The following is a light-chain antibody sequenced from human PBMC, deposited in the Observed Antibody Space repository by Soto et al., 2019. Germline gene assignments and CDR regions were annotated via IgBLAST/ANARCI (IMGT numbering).Light chain of an antibody. CDR1: QSVISSS. V-gene: IGKV3-20*01. Sequence: EIVLTQSPGTLSLSPGERATLSCRASQSVISSSLAWYQQRPGQAPRLLIYGASIRATGIPDRFSGSGSGTDFTITTSRLEPEDFVVFYCQQYGSSPLTFGGGTKVEI. J-gene: IGKJ4*01. CDR2: GAS. CDR3: QQYGSSPLT.